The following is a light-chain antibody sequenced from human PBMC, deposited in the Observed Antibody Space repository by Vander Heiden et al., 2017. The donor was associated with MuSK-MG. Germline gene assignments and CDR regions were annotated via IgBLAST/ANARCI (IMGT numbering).Light chain of an antibody. Sequence: QSVLTQPPSASGTPGQRVTISCSGSNSNIGSNTVNWYQQLPGTAPKLLINSNNQRPSGVPDRFSGSKSATSASLAISGLQSEDEADYYCAAWDDSLSGYVFGTGTKVTVL. CDR1: NSNIGSNT. CDR3: AAWDDSLSGYV. J-gene: IGLJ1*01. V-gene: IGLV1-44*01. CDR2: SNN.